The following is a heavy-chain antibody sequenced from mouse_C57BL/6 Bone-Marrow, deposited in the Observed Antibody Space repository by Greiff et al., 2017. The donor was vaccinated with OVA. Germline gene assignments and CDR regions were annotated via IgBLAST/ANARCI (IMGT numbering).Heavy chain of an antibody. CDR1: GYTFTSYG. CDR3: ARENSYYFDY. CDR2: IYPRSGNT. V-gene: IGHV1-81*01. Sequence: QVHVKQSGAELARPGASVKLSCKASGYTFTSYGISWVKQRTGQGLEWIGEIYPRSGNTYYNEKFKGKATLTADKSSSTAYMELRSLTSEDSAVYFCARENSYYFDYWGQGTTLTVSS. J-gene: IGHJ2*01.